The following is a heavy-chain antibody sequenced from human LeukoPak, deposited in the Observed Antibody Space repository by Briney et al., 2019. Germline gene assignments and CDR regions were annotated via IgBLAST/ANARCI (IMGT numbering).Heavy chain of an antibody. Sequence: SSETLSLTCTVSGGSISYYYWSWIRQSPGKGLEWIGYIYYSGTTNYNPSLKSRVTISVDTSKNQFSLQLRSVTAADTAVYYCAREDPQTTVPEGMDVWGQGTTVTVSS. CDR3: AREDPQTTVPEGMDV. J-gene: IGHJ6*02. CDR1: GGSISYYY. D-gene: IGHD4-17*01. V-gene: IGHV4-59*01. CDR2: IYYSGTT.